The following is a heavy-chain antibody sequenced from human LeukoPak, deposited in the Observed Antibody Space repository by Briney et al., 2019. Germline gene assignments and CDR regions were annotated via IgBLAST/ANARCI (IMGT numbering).Heavy chain of an antibody. J-gene: IGHJ6*02. CDR1: AFNFKTFN. CDR3: ARDPGGSYYYYGMDV. D-gene: IGHD3-10*01. V-gene: IGHV3-21*01. CDR2: ITNSSSYI. Sequence: GGSLRLSCAASAFNFKTFNMNWVRQAPGKGLEGLSSITNSSSYIYYAHSVRGRFTISRDNAKNSLYLQMNSLRAEDTAVYYCARDPGGSYYYYGMDVWGQGTTVTVSS.